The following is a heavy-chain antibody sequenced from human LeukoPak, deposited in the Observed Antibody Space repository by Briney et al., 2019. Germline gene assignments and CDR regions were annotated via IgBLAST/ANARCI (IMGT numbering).Heavy chain of an antibody. CDR3: ARDTRYSSNWILDY. D-gene: IGHD6-13*01. V-gene: IGHV3-30*02. CDR2: IRYDGTNK. J-gene: IGHJ4*02. CDR1: GFTFSDYG. Sequence: HPGGSLRLSCAASGFTFSDYGMHWVRQAPGKGLEWLAFIRYDGTNKYYADSVKGRFTISRDNSQNTLYLQMNSLRAEDTALYYCARDTRYSSNWILDYWGQGTLVTVSS.